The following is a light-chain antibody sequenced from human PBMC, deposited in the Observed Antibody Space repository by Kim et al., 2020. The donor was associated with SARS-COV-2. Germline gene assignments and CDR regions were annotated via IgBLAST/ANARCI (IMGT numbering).Light chain of an antibody. V-gene: IGLV7-46*01. Sequence: GPGTPTCGPSTGAVTHVNSPSWYQQQPGQAPRTLIYDPSIKHSWTPARFSGSLLGGKAALTISGAQPEDEAEYYCLLSYSDTRPGVFGGGTQLTVL. CDR2: DPS. J-gene: IGLJ2*01. CDR1: TGAVTHVNS. CDR3: LLSYSDTRPGV.